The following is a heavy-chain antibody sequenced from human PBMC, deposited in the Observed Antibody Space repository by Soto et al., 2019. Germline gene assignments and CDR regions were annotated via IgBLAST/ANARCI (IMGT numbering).Heavy chain of an antibody. CDR3: AKEDGAGCNS. CDR1: GGDLTNSG. V-gene: IGHV1-69*05. Sequence: QVHLVQSGAEMKKPGSSVKVSCKVSGGDLTNSGISWVRQAPGQGLEWMGGIFPLLAMVDYSQKFQGRVTITTADSTNTAYMDPGGPRSDDTAVYYSAKEDGAGCNSWGQGSLVIVSS. CDR2: IFPLLAMV. D-gene: IGHD2-15*01. J-gene: IGHJ4*02.